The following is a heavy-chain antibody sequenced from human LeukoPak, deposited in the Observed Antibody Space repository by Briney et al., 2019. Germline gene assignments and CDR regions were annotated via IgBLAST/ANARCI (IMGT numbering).Heavy chain of an antibody. CDR3: AADLMVRDIPDY. J-gene: IGHJ4*02. D-gene: IGHD3-10*01. V-gene: IGHV1-58*01. CDR2: IVVGSGNT. Sequence: GASVKVSCKASGFTFTSSGVQWVRHARGQRLEWIGWIVVGSGNTNYAQKFQERVTITRDMSTSTAYMELSSLRSEDTAVYYCAADLMVRDIPDYWGQGTLVTVSS. CDR1: GFTFTSSG.